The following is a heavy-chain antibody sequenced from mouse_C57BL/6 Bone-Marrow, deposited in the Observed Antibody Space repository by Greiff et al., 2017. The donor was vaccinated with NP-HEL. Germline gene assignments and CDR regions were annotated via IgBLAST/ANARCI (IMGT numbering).Heavy chain of an antibody. D-gene: IGHD2-3*01. J-gene: IGHJ4*01. V-gene: IGHV8-12*01. CDR2: IYWDDDK. CDR1: GFSLSTSGMG. CDR3: ARRKGIYDGLFYAMDY. Sequence: QVTLKESGPGILQSSQTLSLTCSFSGFSLSTSGMGVSWIRQPSGKGLEWLAHIYWDDDKRYNPSLKSRLTISKDTSRNQVFLKITSVDTADTATYYCARRKGIYDGLFYAMDYWGQGTSVTVSS.